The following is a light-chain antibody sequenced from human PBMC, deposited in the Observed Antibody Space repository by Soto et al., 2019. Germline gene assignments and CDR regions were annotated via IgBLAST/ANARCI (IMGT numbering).Light chain of an antibody. CDR3: QQYCSSPT. CDR1: QSVSNSY. J-gene: IGKJ2*01. CDR2: GAS. Sequence: EIVLTQSPGTLSLSPGERATLSCRASQSVSNSYLAWYQQKPGQAPRLLIYGASSRATGIPDRFSGSGSGADFTLTISRLEPEDFAVYYCQQYCSSPTFGQGTKLEIK. V-gene: IGKV3-20*01.